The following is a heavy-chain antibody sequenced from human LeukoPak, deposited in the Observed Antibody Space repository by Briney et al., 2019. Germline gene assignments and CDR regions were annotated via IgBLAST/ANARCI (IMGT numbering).Heavy chain of an antibody. Sequence: GGSLRLSCAASGFTFSSYAMSWVRQAPGKGLEWVSAISGSGGSTYYADSVKGRFTTSRDNSKNTLYLQMNSLRAEDTAVYYCAKGLYGDYVEYFDYWGQGTLVTVSS. CDR2: ISGSGGST. CDR1: GFTFSSYA. D-gene: IGHD4-17*01. CDR3: AKGLYGDYVEYFDY. V-gene: IGHV3-23*01. J-gene: IGHJ4*02.